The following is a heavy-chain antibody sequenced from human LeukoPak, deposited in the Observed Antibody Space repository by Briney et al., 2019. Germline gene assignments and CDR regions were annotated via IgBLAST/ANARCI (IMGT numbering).Heavy chain of an antibody. CDR3: TTAVGLTYYYDSSGDDAFDI. D-gene: IGHD3-22*01. CDR1: GFTFSNAW. J-gene: IGHJ3*02. V-gene: IGHV3-15*01. Sequence: GGSLRLSCAASGFTFSNAWMSWVRQAPGKGLEWVGRIKSKTDGGTTDYAAPVKGGFTISRDDSKNTLYLQMNSLKTEDTAVYYCTTAVGLTYYYDSSGDDAFDIWGQGTMATVSS. CDR2: IKSKTDGGTT.